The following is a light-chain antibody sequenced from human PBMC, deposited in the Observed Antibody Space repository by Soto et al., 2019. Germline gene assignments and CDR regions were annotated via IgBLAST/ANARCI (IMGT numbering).Light chain of an antibody. Sequence: DLQMTQSPSSLSGSVGDRVAITCRASRSIDTYLNWYQQKPGKAPKLLIYAASSLQSGVPSRFSGSGSGADFTLTISSLQPEDIGTYYCQQIFSTPPTFGQGTKVEI. J-gene: IGKJ1*01. V-gene: IGKV1-39*01. CDR2: AAS. CDR1: RSIDTY. CDR3: QQIFSTPPT.